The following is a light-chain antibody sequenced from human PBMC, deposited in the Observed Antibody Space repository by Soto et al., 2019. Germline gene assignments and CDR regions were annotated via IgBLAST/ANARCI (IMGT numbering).Light chain of an antibody. CDR3: QQYKSWPPIT. CDR2: GAS. CDR1: QTVPSR. Sequence: EIVMTQCPATLSVSPGEGVTLSLMASQTVPSRIAWYQQKPGQAPSLLIYGASTRATGVPDRFSGTGSGTEFTLTISSLKSEDYAVYYCQQYKSWPPITFGQGTRLEIK. V-gene: IGKV3-15*01. J-gene: IGKJ5*01.